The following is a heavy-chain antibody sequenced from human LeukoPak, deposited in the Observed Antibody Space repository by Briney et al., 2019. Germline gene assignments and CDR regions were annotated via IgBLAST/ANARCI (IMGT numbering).Heavy chain of an antibody. J-gene: IGHJ4*02. CDR2: ISGSGGGT. V-gene: IGHV3-23*01. CDR3: AHISSSWPDY. Sequence: GGSLRLSCAASGFAFNKYAMSWVRQASEKGLEWVSTISGSGGGTYYADSVKGRFTISRDNSKNTLYLQMNSLRAEDTAVYYCAHISSSWPDYWGQGTLVTVSS. D-gene: IGHD6-13*01. CDR1: GFAFNKYA.